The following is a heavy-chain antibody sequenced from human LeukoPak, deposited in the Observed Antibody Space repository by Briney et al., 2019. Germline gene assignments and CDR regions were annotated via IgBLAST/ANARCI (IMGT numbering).Heavy chain of an antibody. CDR2: IYYSGST. CDR3: ARGMTTVTH. CDR1: GGSINIDGFY. J-gene: IGHJ4*02. V-gene: IGHV4-31*11. D-gene: IGHD4-11*01. Sequence: PSETLSLTCAVSGGSINIDGFYWSWIRQHPGKGLEWIGYIYYSGSTYYNPSLKSRVTISVDTSRNQFSLKLSSVTAADTAVYYCARGMTTVTHWGQGTLVTVSS.